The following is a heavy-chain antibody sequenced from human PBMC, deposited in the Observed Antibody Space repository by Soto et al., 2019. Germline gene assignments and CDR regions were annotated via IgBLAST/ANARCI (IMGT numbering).Heavy chain of an antibody. CDR3: ARARRDDIVVVVAATPAGFDL. D-gene: IGHD2-15*01. Sequence: SETLSLTCTVSGGSISSGDYYWSWIRQPPGKGLEWIGYIYYSGSTYYNPSLKSRVTISVDTSKNQFSLKLSSVTAADTAVYYCARARRDDIVVVVAATPAGFDLWGRGTLVTVSS. CDR2: IYYSGST. V-gene: IGHV4-30-4*01. CDR1: GGSISSGDYY. J-gene: IGHJ2*01.